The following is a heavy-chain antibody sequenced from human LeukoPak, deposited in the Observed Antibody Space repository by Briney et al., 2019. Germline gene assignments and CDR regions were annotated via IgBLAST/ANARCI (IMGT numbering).Heavy chain of an antibody. CDR3: ARGRRGEQWLSLTFDY. CDR1: GGSFSGYY. V-gene: IGHV4-34*01. CDR2: INHSGST. Sequence: SETLSLICAVYGGSFSGYYWSWIRQPPGKGLEWIGEINHSGSTNYNPSLKSRVTISVDTSKNQFSLKLSSVTAADTAVYYCARGRRGEQWLSLTFDYWGQGTLVTVSS. D-gene: IGHD6-19*01. J-gene: IGHJ4*02.